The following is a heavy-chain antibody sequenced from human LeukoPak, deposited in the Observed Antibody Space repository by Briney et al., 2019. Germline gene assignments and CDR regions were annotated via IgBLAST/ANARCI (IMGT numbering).Heavy chain of an antibody. J-gene: IGHJ6*03. CDR3: ARQGSGYYGYYYYMDV. Sequence: GGSLRLSCAASGFTFSSYSMNWVRQAPGKGLEWVSSISSSSSYIYYADSVKGRFTISRDNAKNSLYLQMNSLRAEDTALYYCARQGSGYYGYYYYMDVWGKGTTVTVSS. CDR2: ISSSSSYI. CDR1: GFTFSSYS. D-gene: IGHD3-22*01. V-gene: IGHV3-21*04.